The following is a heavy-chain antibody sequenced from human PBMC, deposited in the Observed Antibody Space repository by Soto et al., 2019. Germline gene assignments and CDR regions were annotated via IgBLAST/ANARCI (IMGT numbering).Heavy chain of an antibody. Sequence: SETLSLTCTISGGSISVYYWSWIRQPPRQGLEWLGYIYYSGTTNYNPPLKSRITISVDTSGNQFSLKLSSVTAADTAVYFCARTYCTTTACQAHGIDVWGQGTTVTVSS. V-gene: IGHV4-59*01. J-gene: IGHJ6*02. CDR1: GGSISVYY. D-gene: IGHD4-4*01. CDR2: IYYSGTT. CDR3: ARTYCTTTACQAHGIDV.